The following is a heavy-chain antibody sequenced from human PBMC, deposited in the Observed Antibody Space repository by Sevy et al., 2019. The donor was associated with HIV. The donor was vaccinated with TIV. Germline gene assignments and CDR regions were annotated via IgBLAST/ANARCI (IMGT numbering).Heavy chain of an antibody. CDR3: AREGVVAAAADGLNYYYYYMDV. CDR2: ISYDGSNK. CDR1: GFTFSSYA. V-gene: IGHV3-30-3*01. J-gene: IGHJ6*03. D-gene: IGHD2-15*01. Sequence: GGSLRLSCAASGFTFSSYAMHWVRRAPGKGLEWVAVISYDGSNKYYADSVKGRFTISRDNSKNTLYLQMNSLRAEDTAVYYCAREGVVAAAADGLNYYYYYMDVWGKGTTVTVSS.